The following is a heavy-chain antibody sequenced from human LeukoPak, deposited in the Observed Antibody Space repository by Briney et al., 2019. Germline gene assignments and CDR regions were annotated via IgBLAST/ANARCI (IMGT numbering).Heavy chain of an antibody. CDR3: ARGQYSSSLYYFEY. Sequence: GGSLRPSCAASGFTFSSCWMSWVRQAPGKGLERVANIKRDGSEKYYVDSVKGRFTISRDNAKNSLYLQMNSLRVEDTAVYYCARGQYSSSLYYFEYWGQGTLVTVSS. V-gene: IGHV3-7*05. CDR2: IKRDGSEK. D-gene: IGHD6-13*01. J-gene: IGHJ4*02. CDR1: GFTFSSCW.